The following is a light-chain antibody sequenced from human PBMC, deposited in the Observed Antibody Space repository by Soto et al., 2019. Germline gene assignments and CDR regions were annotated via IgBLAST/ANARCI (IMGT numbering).Light chain of an antibody. V-gene: IGLV4-69*01. CDR1: SEHSSYA. CDR3: QTWGADSVI. Sequence: QPVLTQSPSASASLGASVKLTCTLSSEHSSYAIAWHQQQPEKGPRFLMKLNSDGSHSKGDGISDRFSGSSSGAERYLTISSLQSEDEADYYCQTWGADSVIFGGGTKVTVL. J-gene: IGLJ2*01. CDR2: LNSDGSH.